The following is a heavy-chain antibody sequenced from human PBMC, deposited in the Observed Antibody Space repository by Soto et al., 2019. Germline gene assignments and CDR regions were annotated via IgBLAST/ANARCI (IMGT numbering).Heavy chain of an antibody. V-gene: IGHV3-21*01. J-gene: IGHJ3*02. CDR1: GFTFSSYS. CDR2: ISSSSSYI. Sequence: EVQLVESGGGLVKPGGSLRLSCAASGFTFSSYSMNWVRQAPGKGLEWVSSISSSSSYIYYADSVKGRFTISRDNAKNSLYLQMNSLRAEDTAVYYCARDRITIFGVAPPDAFAIWGQGTMVTVSS. D-gene: IGHD3-3*01. CDR3: ARDRITIFGVAPPDAFAI.